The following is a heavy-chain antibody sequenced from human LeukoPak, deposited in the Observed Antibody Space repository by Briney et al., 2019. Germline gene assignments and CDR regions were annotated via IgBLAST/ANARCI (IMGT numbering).Heavy chain of an antibody. CDR3: AKVRTYFYHGLDV. V-gene: IGHV3-23*01. J-gene: IGHJ6*02. Sequence: GGSLRLSCAASGFTFSTCAMSWVRQAPGKGLEWVSGISGTTSGTYYADSVKGRFTISRDNSKNTLFLQVNSLRAEDTAVYYCAKVRTYFYHGLDVWGQGTTVTVSS. D-gene: IGHD1-14*01. CDR2: ISGTTSGT. CDR1: GFTFSTCA.